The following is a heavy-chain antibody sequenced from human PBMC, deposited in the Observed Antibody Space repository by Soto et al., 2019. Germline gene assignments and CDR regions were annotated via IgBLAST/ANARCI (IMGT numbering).Heavy chain of an antibody. Sequence: QVTLKESGPVLVKPTETLTLTCTVSGFSLSNARMGVSWIRQPPGKALEWLAHIFSNDEKSYSTSLKSRLTTSKDTSKSQVVLTMTNMDPVDTATYYCARIERDFWSGYYTGWFDPWGQGTLVTVSS. J-gene: IGHJ5*02. D-gene: IGHD3-3*01. V-gene: IGHV2-26*01. CDR3: ARIERDFWSGYYTGWFDP. CDR2: IFSNDEK. CDR1: GFSLSNARMG.